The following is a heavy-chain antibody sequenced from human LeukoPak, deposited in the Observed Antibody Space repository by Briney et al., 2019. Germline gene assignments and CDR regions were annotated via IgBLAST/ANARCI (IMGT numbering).Heavy chain of an antibody. J-gene: IGHJ4*02. CDR3: AKRRRDGYNSPIDY. CDR2: IVGSGDST. CDR1: GFTFSSYA. Sequence: GGSLRLSCAASGFTFSSYAMSWVRQAPGKGLEWVSAIVGSGDSTFYADSVKGRFTMSRDNSMNTLFLQMNSLRAEDTALYYCAKRRRDGYNSPIDYWGQGTPVTVSS. V-gene: IGHV3-23*01. D-gene: IGHD5-24*01.